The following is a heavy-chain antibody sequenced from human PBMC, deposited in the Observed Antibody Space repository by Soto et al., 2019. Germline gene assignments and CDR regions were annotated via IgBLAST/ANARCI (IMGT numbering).Heavy chain of an antibody. CDR3: AARRYSRGWNDALDI. CDR2: INHSGST. V-gene: IGHV4-34*01. D-gene: IGHD6-19*01. Sequence: QVQLQQWGAGLLKPSETLSLTCAVYGGSFRGYYWSWIRQPPGKGLEWIGEINHSGSTNYNPSLKSRVTRSGDTSKNQFSRKMSSGTAADTAVYYGAARRYSRGWNDALDIWGQGTMVTVSS. J-gene: IGHJ3*02. CDR1: GGSFRGYY.